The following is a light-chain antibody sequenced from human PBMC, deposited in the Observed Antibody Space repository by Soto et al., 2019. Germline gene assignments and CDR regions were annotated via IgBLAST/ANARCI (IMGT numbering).Light chain of an antibody. J-gene: IGKJ3*01. Sequence: DIQMTQSPSSLSASVGDRVTITCRASQGISNYLAWYQQKPGKVPKLLIYAASTLQTGVPSRFSGSESGTDFTLTISRLQPEDVATYYCQKYYSAPFTFGPGTKVDIK. CDR3: QKYYSAPFT. CDR2: AAS. CDR1: QGISNY. V-gene: IGKV1-27*01.